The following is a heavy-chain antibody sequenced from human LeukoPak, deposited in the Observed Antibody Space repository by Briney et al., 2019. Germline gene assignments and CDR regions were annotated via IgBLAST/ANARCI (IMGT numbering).Heavy chain of an antibody. D-gene: IGHD3-22*01. CDR3: ARGSEPYYYDSSGSYSHFDY. J-gene: IGHJ4*02. CDR1: GGSISSYY. Sequence: PSETLSLTCTVSGGSISSYYWSWIRQPPGKGLEWIGYIYYSGSTNYNPSLKSRVTISVDTSKNQFSLKLSSVTATDTAVYYCARGSEPYYYDSSGSYSHFDYWGQGTLVTVSS. V-gene: IGHV4-59*08. CDR2: IYYSGST.